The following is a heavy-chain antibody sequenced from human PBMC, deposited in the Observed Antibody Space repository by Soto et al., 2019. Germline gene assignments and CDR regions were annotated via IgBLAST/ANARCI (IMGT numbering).Heavy chain of an antibody. CDR1: GFTFSDYC. V-gene: IGHV3-11*06. CDR2: ITSSSSYT. J-gene: IGHJ4*02. Sequence: PGGSLRLSCAASGFTFSDYCMSWIRQAPGKGLEWVSYITSSSSYTIYADSVRGRFTISRDNAKNSLFLQMNSLRAEDTAVYYCARADHYDTSGYWKWGQGTLVTVSS. CDR3: ARADHYDTSGYWK. D-gene: IGHD3-22*01.